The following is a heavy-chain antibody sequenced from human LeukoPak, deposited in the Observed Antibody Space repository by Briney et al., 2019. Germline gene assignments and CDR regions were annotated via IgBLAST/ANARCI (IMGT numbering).Heavy chain of an antibody. CDR2: IFHSGST. V-gene: IGHV4-59*01. D-gene: IGHD1-26*01. CDR1: SGSINNYY. Sequence: SETLSLTCTVSSGSINNYYWSWIRQPPGKGLEWIGYIFHSGSTNYNPSLKRRLTMSLDTSKNQFSLKLSSVSAADTAVYYCAGDTWELVGYTYYGMEVWGQGTTVTVSS. CDR3: AGDTWELVGYTYYGMEV. J-gene: IGHJ6*02.